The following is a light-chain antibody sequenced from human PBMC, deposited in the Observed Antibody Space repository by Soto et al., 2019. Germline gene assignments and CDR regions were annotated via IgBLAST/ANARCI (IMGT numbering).Light chain of an antibody. CDR1: NIGSKN. CDR3: QVWDSSTAVYV. J-gene: IGLJ1*01. CDR2: RDS. V-gene: IGLV3-9*01. Sequence: SYELTQPLSVSVALGQTARITCGGNNIGSKNVHWYQQKPGQAPVLVIYRDSNRPSGIPERFSGSNSGNTATLTISRAQAGDEADYYCQVWDSSTAVYVFGTGTKLTVL.